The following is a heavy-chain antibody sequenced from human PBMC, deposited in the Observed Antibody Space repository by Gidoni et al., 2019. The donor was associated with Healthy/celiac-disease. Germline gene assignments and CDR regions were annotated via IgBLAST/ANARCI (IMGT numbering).Heavy chain of an antibody. CDR1: GFTLSSNP. V-gene: IGHV3-64D*08. J-gene: IGHJ6*03. CDR3: VSNYYDSSGYPDYYMDV. CDR2: NSSNGGRT. D-gene: IGHD3-22*01. Sequence: EVQLVESGGGLVQPGGSLRLSCSAPGFTLSSNPMHWVCQAPGKGLEYVSANSSNGGRTYYADSVKGRFTISRDNFKNTLYLQMSSLRAEDTAVYYCVSNYYDSSGYPDYYMDVWGKGTTVTVSS.